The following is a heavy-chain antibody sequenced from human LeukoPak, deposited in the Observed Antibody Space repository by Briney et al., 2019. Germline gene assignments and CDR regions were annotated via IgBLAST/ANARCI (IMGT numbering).Heavy chain of an antibody. D-gene: IGHD6-13*01. V-gene: IGHV3-30*18. CDR2: ISYDGSNK. J-gene: IGHJ1*01. CDR1: GFTFSSYG. CDR3: AKDNPPASSWYLPEGYFQH. Sequence: PGGSLRLSCAASGFTFSSYGMHWVHQAPGKGLEWVAVISYDGSNKYYADSVKGRFTISRDNSKNTLYLQMNSLRAEDTAVYYCAKDNPPASSWYLPEGYFQHWGQGTLVTVSS.